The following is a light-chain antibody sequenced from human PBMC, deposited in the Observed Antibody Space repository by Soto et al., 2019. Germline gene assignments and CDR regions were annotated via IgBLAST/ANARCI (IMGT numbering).Light chain of an antibody. CDR2: GAS. Sequence: EIVRTQSPATLSLSPGERATLSCRASQSVSSNLAWYQQKPGQAPRLPIYGASTRATGISASFSGSGSGTEFTLTISSLQSEDFAVYSCQQYNNWPQTFGQGTKVDIK. V-gene: IGKV3-15*01. CDR3: QQYNNWPQT. J-gene: IGKJ1*01. CDR1: QSVSSN.